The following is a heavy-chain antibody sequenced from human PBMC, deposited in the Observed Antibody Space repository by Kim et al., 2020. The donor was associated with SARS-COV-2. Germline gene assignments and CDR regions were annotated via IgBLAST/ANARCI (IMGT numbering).Heavy chain of an antibody. CDR2: IIPLFGTI. CDR3: ARGQKYCSSTSCLKIFDY. Sequence: SVKVSCKASGGTFSSYAISWVRQAPGQGLEWMGGIIPLFGTINYAQNFQGRVTISADESTSTAYMELSSLRSEDTAVYYCARGQKYCSSTSCLKIFDYWGQGILVIVSS. CDR1: GGTFSSYA. D-gene: IGHD2-2*01. J-gene: IGHJ4*02. V-gene: IGHV1-69*13.